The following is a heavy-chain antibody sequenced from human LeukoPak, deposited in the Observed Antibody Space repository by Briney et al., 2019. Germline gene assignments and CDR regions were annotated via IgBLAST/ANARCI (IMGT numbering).Heavy chain of an antibody. V-gene: IGHV3-23*01. J-gene: IGHJ4*02. Sequence: GGSLRLSCAASGFTFSNYAMSWVRQAPGKGLGWVSTISGSGGRTYYADSVKGRFTISRDNSKNTVYLQMDSLRAEDTAVYYCAKSYYYGSGSNYTTFDYWGQGTLVTVSS. CDR3: AKSYYYGSGSNYTTFDY. CDR1: GFTFSNYA. D-gene: IGHD3-10*01. CDR2: ISGSGGRT.